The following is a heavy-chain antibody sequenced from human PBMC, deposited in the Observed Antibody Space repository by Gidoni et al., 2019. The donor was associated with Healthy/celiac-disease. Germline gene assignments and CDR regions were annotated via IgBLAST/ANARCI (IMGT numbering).Heavy chain of an antibody. D-gene: IGHD6-6*01. J-gene: IGHJ5*02. CDR2: IYYSGST. CDR3: ARVPLSIYSSSSHNWFDP. V-gene: IGHV4-39*01. Sequence: QLQLQESGPGLVKPSETLSLTCTVSVGSISSSRYYWGWIRQPPGKGLEWIGSIYYSGSTSYNPSLKSRVTISVDTSKNQFSLKLSSVTAADTAVYYRARVPLSIYSSSSHNWFDPWGQGTLVTVSS. CDR1: VGSISSSRYY.